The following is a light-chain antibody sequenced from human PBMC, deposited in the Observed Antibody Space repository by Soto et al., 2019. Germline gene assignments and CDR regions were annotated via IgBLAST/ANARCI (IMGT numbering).Light chain of an antibody. CDR2: GAS. Sequence: DIVSNPSPGTLSLSQRERATLYCSASQSVSSSYLAWYQQKPGQAPRLLIYGASSRATGIPDRFSGSGSGTDFTLTISRLEPEDFAVYYCQQYGSSPSIPFGQGTKVDIK. J-gene: IGKJ1*01. V-gene: IGKV3-20*01. CDR1: QSVSSSY. CDR3: QQYGSSPSIP.